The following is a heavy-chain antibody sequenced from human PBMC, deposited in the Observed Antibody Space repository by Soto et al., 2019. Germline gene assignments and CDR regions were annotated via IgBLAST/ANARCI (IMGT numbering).Heavy chain of an antibody. D-gene: IGHD3-22*01. CDR1: GGSFSGYY. Sequence: SETLSLTCAVYGGSFSGYYWSWIRQPPGKGLEWIGEINHSGSTNYNPSLKSRVTISVDTSKNQFSLKLSSVTAADTAVYYCARAQTDRNYYDSSGYYSYWGQGTLVTVSS. CDR2: INHSGST. V-gene: IGHV4-34*01. CDR3: ARAQTDRNYYDSSGYYSY. J-gene: IGHJ4*02.